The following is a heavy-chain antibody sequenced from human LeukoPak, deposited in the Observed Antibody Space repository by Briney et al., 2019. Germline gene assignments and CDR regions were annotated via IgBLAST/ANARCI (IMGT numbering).Heavy chain of an antibody. D-gene: IGHD4-23*01. CDR3: ARDGSVVTPRGMDV. CDR2: ISSSSSYI. CDR1: GFTFSSYS. Sequence: GGSLRLSCAASGFTFSSYSMNWVRQAPGKGLEWVSSISSSSSYIYYADSVKGRFTISRDNAKNSLYLQMNSLRAEDTAVYYCARDGSVVTPRGMDVWGQGTTVTVSS. J-gene: IGHJ6*02. V-gene: IGHV3-21*01.